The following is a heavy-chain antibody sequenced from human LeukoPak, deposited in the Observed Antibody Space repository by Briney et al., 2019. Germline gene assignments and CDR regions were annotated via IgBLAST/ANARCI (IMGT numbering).Heavy chain of an antibody. CDR3: AREMGGYPFDY. V-gene: IGHV3-48*04. J-gene: IGHJ4*02. CDR1: GFTFTTYS. Sequence: PGGSLRLSCEASGFTFTTYSMTWVRQAPGKGLDWISYISSSGTTTYYADSVKGRFTISRDNAKNSLSLQMNSLRAEDTAVYYCAREMGGYPFDYWGQGTLVTVSS. D-gene: IGHD5-12*01. CDR2: ISSSGTTT.